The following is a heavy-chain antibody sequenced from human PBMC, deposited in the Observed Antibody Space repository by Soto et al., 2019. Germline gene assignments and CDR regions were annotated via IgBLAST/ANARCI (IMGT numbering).Heavy chain of an antibody. J-gene: IGHJ4*02. D-gene: IGHD3-10*01. CDR3: ARVWYYYGSGTVGEVACDY. CDR2: IWYDGGNQ. Sequence: QVQLVESGGGVVQPGTSLRLSCVASGFTFSGYGMNWVRQAPGKGLEWVGVIWYDGGNQYYADSVKGRFTISRENSKNTLYMQMNSMRAEDTAVYYCARVWYYYGSGTVGEVACDYWGQVNQVTVSS. CDR1: GFTFSGYG. V-gene: IGHV3-33*01.